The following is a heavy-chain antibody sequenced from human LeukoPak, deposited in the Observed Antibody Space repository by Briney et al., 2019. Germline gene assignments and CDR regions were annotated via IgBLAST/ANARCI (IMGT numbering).Heavy chain of an antibody. J-gene: IGHJ4*02. CDR3: ARGHDYYDSSGLDY. Sequence: SETLSLTCTVSGGSISSGGYYWSWIRQHPGKGLEWIGYIYYSGSTYYNPSLKSRVTISVDTSKNQFSLKLSSVTAADTAVYYCARGHDYYDSSGLDYWGQGTLVTVSS. CDR1: GGSISSGGYY. D-gene: IGHD3-22*01. V-gene: IGHV4-31*03. CDR2: IYYSGST.